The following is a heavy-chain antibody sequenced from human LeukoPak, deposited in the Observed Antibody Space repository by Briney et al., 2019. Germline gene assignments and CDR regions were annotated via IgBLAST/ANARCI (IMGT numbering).Heavy chain of an antibody. D-gene: IGHD3-3*01. J-gene: IGHJ6*02. Sequence: SETLSLTCTVSGGSISSYYWSWIRQHPGKGLEWIGYIYYSGSTYYNPSLKSRVTISVDTSKNQFSLKLSSVTAADTAVYYCARSPTLGFLEWLFFHVWGQGTTVTVSS. CDR1: GGSISSYY. CDR3: ARSPTLGFLEWLFFHV. V-gene: IGHV4-59*06. CDR2: IYYSGST.